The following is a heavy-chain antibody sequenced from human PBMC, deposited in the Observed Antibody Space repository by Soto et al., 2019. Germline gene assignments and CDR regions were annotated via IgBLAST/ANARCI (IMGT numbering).Heavy chain of an antibody. CDR1: GYTFTSYC. D-gene: IGHD6-13*01. Sequence: GASVKVSCKASGYTFTSYCISWVRQALGQGLEWMGWISAYNGNTNYAQKLQGRVTMTWDTSISTVYMELNSLTSDDTAVYYCAREEATAGNDCFDYWGQGTLVTVSS. CDR3: AREEATAGNDCFDY. J-gene: IGHJ4*02. CDR2: ISAYNGNT. V-gene: IGHV1-18*01.